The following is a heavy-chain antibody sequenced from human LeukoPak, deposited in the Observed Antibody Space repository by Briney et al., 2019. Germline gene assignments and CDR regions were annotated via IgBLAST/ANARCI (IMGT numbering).Heavy chain of an antibody. Sequence: PGGSLRLSCAASEFTFSSYWMSWVRQAPGKGLEWVANIKGDVSEKYYVDSVKGRFTISRDNAKNSLYLQMNSLRAEDTAVYYCARVGFGISANGAFDIWGQGTMVTVSS. J-gene: IGHJ3*02. CDR2: IKGDVSEK. CDR1: EFTFSSYW. V-gene: IGHV3-7*01. D-gene: IGHD3-10*01. CDR3: ARVGFGISANGAFDI.